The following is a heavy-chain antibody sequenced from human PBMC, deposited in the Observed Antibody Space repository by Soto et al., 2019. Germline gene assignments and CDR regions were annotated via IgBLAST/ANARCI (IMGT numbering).Heavy chain of an antibody. Sequence: QVHLVQSGAEVKKPGASVKVSCKGSGYAFTTYGITWVRQAPGQGLEWMGWISAHNGNTNYAQKLQGRVTVTRDTSTSTAYMERRSLRSDDTAVYYCARGRDGDYWGQGALVTVSS. D-gene: IGHD6-6*01. CDR1: GYAFTTYG. V-gene: IGHV1-18*01. CDR2: ISAHNGNT. J-gene: IGHJ4*02. CDR3: ARGRDGDY.